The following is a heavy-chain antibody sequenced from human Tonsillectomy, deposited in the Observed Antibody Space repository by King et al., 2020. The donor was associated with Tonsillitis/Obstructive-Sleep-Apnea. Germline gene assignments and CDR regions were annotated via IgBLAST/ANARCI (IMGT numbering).Heavy chain of an antibody. J-gene: IGHJ6*02. CDR2: IDPSDSYT. V-gene: IGHV5-10-1*03. CDR3: ARQTGPLTVTTKYYYGMDV. D-gene: IGHD4-11*01. Sequence: QLVESRAEVKKPGESLRISCKGSGYSFTSYWISWVRQMPGKGLEWMGRIDPSDSYTNYSPSFQGHVTISADKSISTAYLQWSSLKASDTAMYYCARQTGPLTVTTKYYYGMDVWGQGTTVTVSS. CDR1: GYSFTSYW.